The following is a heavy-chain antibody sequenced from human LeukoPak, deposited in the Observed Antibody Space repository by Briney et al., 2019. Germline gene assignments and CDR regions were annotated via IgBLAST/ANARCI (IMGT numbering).Heavy chain of an antibody. J-gene: IGHJ5*01. D-gene: IGHD3-10*01. V-gene: IGHV4-39*02. CDR1: GGSIDSSSYY. CDR2: IFRTGNT. Sequence: SETLSLTCAVSGGSIDSSSYYWGWIRQPPGKGLEWSGSIFRTGNTYYSASLKSRVSISVDTSKNHIALKLTSVTASDTAVYSCARRVGFYGSGSLNYFDPWGQGILVSVS. CDR3: ARRVGFYGSGSLNYFDP.